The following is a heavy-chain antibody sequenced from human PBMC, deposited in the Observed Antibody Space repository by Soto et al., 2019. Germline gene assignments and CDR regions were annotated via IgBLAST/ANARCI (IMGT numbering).Heavy chain of an antibody. CDR3: ARDSLTYYYDSSGYYGDV. CDR1: GFTFSDYY. CDR2: ISSSSSYT. D-gene: IGHD3-22*01. J-gene: IGHJ6*02. Sequence: QVQLVESGGGLVKPGGSLRLSCAASGFTFSDYYMSWIRQAPGKGLEWVSYISSSSSYTNYAVSVKGRFTISRDNAKNSLYLQMNSLRAEDTAVYYCARDSLTYYYDSSGYYGDVWGQGTTVTVSS. V-gene: IGHV3-11*06.